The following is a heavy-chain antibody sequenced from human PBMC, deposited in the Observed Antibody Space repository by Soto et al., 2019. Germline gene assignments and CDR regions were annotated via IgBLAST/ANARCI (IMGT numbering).Heavy chain of an antibody. V-gene: IGHV4-30-2*01. CDR1: GGSISSGGYS. CDR3: ARGMTTVTTIDY. J-gene: IGHJ4*02. Sequence: QLQLQESGSGLVKPSQTLSLTCAVSGGSISSGGYSWSWIRQPPGKGLEWIGYIYHSGSTYYNPSLKSRVTISVDRSKNQFSLKLSSVTAAGTAVYYCARGMTTVTTIDYWGQGTLVTVSS. D-gene: IGHD4-4*01. CDR2: IYHSGST.